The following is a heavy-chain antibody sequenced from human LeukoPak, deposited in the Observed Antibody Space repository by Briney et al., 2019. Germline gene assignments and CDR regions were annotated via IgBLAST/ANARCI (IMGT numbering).Heavy chain of an antibody. CDR2: IIPIFGTT. D-gene: IGHD1-26*01. Sequence: GASVKVSCKASGGTFSSYAFGWVRQAPGQGLEWMGGIIPIFGTTNYALKFQGRVTITADESTSTAYMELSSLRSEDTAVYYCARPDIGGTHYHFDYWGQGTLVTVSS. CDR3: ARPDIGGTHYHFDY. J-gene: IGHJ4*02. CDR1: GGTFSSYA. V-gene: IGHV1-69*13.